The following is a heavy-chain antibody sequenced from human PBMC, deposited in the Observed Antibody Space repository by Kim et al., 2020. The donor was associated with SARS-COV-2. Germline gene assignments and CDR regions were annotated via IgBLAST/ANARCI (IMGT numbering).Heavy chain of an antibody. J-gene: IGHJ3*02. D-gene: IGHD1-7*01. V-gene: IGHV3-53*01. Sequence: DSVKGRFTISRDNSKNTLYLQMNSLRAEDTAVYYCASVFPKNWNYVLAFDIWGQGTMVTVSS. CDR3: ASVFPKNWNYVLAFDI.